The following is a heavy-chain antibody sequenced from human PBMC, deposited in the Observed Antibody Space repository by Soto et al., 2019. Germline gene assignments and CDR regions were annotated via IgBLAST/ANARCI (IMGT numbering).Heavy chain of an antibody. CDR1: GGTFSNYI. CDR3: AREMAGEFDY. V-gene: IGHV1-69*08. CDR2: IIPKLSIA. J-gene: IGHJ4*02. D-gene: IGHD3-10*01. Sequence: QVQLVQSGAEVKKPGSSVKVSCKASGGTFSNYIISWVRQAPGQGLEWMGRIIPKLSIANYAQKFQGRVTLTADKSTNTADMELSSLRSEDTAVFYCAREMAGEFDYWGQGTLVTVSS.